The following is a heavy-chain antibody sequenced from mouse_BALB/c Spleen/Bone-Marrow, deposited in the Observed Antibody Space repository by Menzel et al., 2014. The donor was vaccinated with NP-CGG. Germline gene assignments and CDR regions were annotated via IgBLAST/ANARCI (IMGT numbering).Heavy chain of an antibody. CDR2: INPSDGGT. CDR3: TRPRRARDY. Sequence: QVQLQQSGADLVKPGASVKLSCKASGYTFTDYYIYGVKQRPEQGLEWIATINPSDGGTNFNEKFKSKATMTVDKSSSISYMQRSIKTSEDSVFYYCTRPRRARDYWGQGTSVTVS. CDR1: GYTFTDYY. J-gene: IGHJ4*01. D-gene: IGHD2-12*01. V-gene: IGHV1S81*02.